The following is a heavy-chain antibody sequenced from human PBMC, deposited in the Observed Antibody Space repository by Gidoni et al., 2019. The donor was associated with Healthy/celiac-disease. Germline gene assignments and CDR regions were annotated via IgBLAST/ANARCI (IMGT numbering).Heavy chain of an antibody. CDR1: GFTFSIYS. D-gene: IGHD4-17*01. V-gene: IGHV3-21*01. CDR2: ISSSSSYI. J-gene: IGHJ6*02. CDR3: ASDRGDYDRGYYYYGMDV. Sequence: EVQLVESGGGLVKPGGSLRLSCAASGFTFSIYSMNWVRQAPGKGLEWVSSISSSSSYIYYADSVKGRFTISRDNAKNSLYLQMNILRAEDTVVYYCASDRGDYDRGYYYYGMDVWGQGTTVTVSS.